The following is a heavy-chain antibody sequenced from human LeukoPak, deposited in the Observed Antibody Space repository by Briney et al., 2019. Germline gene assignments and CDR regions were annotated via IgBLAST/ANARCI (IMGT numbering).Heavy chain of an antibody. D-gene: IGHD2-15*01. Sequence: GGSLRLSCAASGFTFSSYEMNWVRQAPGKGLEWVSSISSSSSYIYYADSVKGRFTISRDNAKNSLYLQMNSLRAEDTAVYYCARGDYCSGGSCYSVGLDYWGQGTLVTVSS. CDR1: GFTFSSYE. V-gene: IGHV3-21*01. CDR3: ARGDYCSGGSCYSVGLDY. J-gene: IGHJ4*02. CDR2: ISSSSSYI.